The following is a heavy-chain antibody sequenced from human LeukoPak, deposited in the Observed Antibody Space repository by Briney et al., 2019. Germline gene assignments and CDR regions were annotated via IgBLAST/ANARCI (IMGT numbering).Heavy chain of an antibody. D-gene: IGHD2-2*01. CDR3: ARDILFNAVPAANFHLPDY. CDR1: GFTFDDYT. Sequence: GGSLRLSCAASGFTFDDYTMSWVRQAPGKGLEWVALISWDGDNTYYADSVKGRFTISRDNSKNTLYLQMNSLRAEDTAVYYCARDILFNAVPAANFHLPDYWGQGTLVTVSS. J-gene: IGHJ4*02. CDR2: ISWDGDNT. V-gene: IGHV3-43*01.